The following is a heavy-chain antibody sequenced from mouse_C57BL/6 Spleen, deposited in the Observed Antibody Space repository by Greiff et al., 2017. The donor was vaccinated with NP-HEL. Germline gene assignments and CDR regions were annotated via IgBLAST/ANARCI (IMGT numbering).Heavy chain of an antibody. CDR2: INPSSGYT. V-gene: IGHV1-7*01. Sequence: QVQLQQSGAELAKPGASVKLSCKASGYTFTSYWLHWVKQRPGQGLEWIGYINPSSGYTKYNQKFKDKATLTADKSSSTAYMQLSSLTYEDSAVYYCARGDSSGLAWFAYWGQGTLVTVSA. D-gene: IGHD3-2*02. J-gene: IGHJ3*01. CDR3: ARGDSSGLAWFAY. CDR1: GYTFTSYW.